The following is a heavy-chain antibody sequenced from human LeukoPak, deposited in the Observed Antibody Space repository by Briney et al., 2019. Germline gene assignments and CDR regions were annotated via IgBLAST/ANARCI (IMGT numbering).Heavy chain of an antibody. V-gene: IGHV4-59*01. CDR1: GGSISSYY. CDR2: IYYSGST. Sequence: PSETLSLTCTVSGGSISSYYWSWIRQPPGKGLEWIGYIYYSGSTNYNPSLKSRVTISVDTPKNQFSLKLSSVTAADTAVYYCARLARITIFGVVTWGAFDIWGQGTMVTVSS. D-gene: IGHD3-3*01. J-gene: IGHJ3*02. CDR3: ARLARITIFGVVTWGAFDI.